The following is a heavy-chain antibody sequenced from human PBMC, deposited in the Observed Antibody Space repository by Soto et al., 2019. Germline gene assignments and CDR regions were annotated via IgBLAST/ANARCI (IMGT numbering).Heavy chain of an antibody. D-gene: IGHD3-10*01. CDR1: GFTFSNAW. V-gene: IGHV3-15*07. CDR3: TTDRKLLLFGELYGMDV. Sequence: PGGSLRLSCAASGFTFSNAWMNWVRQAPGKGLEWVGRIKSKTDGGTTDYAAPVKGRFTISRDDSKNTLYLQMNSLKTEDTAVYYCTTDRKLLLFGELYGMDVWGQGTTVTVSS. J-gene: IGHJ6*02. CDR2: IKSKTDGGTT.